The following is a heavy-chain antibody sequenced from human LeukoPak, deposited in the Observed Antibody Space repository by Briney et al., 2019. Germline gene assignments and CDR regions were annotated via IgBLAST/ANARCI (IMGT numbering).Heavy chain of an antibody. D-gene: IGHD6-13*01. CDR3: ARDRMGTSYSVSHFDS. CDR2: INWNGGIT. V-gene: IGHV3-20*04. Sequence: GGSLRLSCATSGFRFVDYGLSWVRQAPGKGLEWLSAINWNGGITEYADSVKGRFTISRDNAKNSLYLQMDSLRAEDTAFYYCARDRMGTSYSVSHFDSWGQGTLVTVSS. J-gene: IGHJ4*02. CDR1: GFRFVDYG.